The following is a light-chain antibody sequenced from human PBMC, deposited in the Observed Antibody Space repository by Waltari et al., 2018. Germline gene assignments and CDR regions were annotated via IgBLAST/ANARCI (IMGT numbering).Light chain of an antibody. CDR1: HSISNY. CDR2: DTS. CDR3: QQRSNWALP. Sequence: EIVLTQSPATLSLSPGERAPLSRRARHSISNYLAWYQQRPGQAPRLLIYDTSNRATGIPTRFSGRGYETGFTLTVSSLEPEDFGVYYCQQRSNWALPFGGGIKVEIK. J-gene: IGKJ4*01. V-gene: IGKV3-11*01.